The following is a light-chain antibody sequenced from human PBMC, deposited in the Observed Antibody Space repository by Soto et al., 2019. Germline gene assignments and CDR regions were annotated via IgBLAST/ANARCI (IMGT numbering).Light chain of an antibody. CDR2: DTS. J-gene: IGKJ1*01. V-gene: IGKV3-15*01. Sequence: DIVVTQSPATLSASPGERVTLSCRASQFVSSRLAWYQRSPGQVPRLLICDTSTRATGISARFSGSGSGTEFTLTISIPQSEYFAVYYCQEYIQWPPGMFGPWTKVDIK. CDR1: QFVSSR. CDR3: QEYIQWPPGM.